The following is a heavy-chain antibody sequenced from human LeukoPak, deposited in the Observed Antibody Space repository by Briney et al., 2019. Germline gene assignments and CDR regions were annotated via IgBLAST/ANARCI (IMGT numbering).Heavy chain of an antibody. J-gene: IGHJ4*02. CDR1: GGSISSGSYY. CDR3: ARDHGWLQSPYFDY. Sequence: PSETLSLTCTVSGGSISSGSYYWSWIRQPAGKGLEWIGRFYTSGSTNYNPSLKSRVTMSVDTSKNQFSLKLSSVTAADTAVYYCARDHGWLQSPYFDYWGQGTLVTVSS. CDR2: FYTSGST. V-gene: IGHV4-61*02. D-gene: IGHD5-24*01.